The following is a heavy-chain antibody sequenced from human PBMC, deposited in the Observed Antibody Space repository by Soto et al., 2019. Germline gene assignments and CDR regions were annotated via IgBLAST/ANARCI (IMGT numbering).Heavy chain of an antibody. D-gene: IGHD3-9*01. V-gene: IGHV4-34*01. Sequence: QVQLQQWGAGPLRPLETLSLTCGVSGGSFSGYYWAWIRQSPGKGLEWIGEINDRGSINYNPSLKSRVSISVDTSKNHYSLNLRXVTAADTAVXXCXXXXXXXXTGPPWVWYFDLWGRGTLVTVSS. J-gene: IGHJ2*01. CDR1: GGSFSGYY. CDR2: INDRGSI. CDR3: XXXXXXXXTGPPWVWYFDL.